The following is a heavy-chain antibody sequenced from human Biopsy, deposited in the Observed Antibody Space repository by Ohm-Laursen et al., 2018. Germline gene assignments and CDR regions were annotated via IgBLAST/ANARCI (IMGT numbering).Heavy chain of an antibody. J-gene: IGHJ4*02. CDR2: ISDDGRNK. CDR3: AKDLRNNNWSVKN. V-gene: IGHV3-30*18. D-gene: IGHD1-20*01. CDR1: GFSFSSYG. Sequence: SLRLSCSASGFSFSSYGMHWVRQAPGKGLEWVAVISDDGRNKYYIDSERGRFTISRDNSKNTLYLQMNNLRAEDTAVFYCAKDLRNNNWSVKNWGQGTLVIVSS.